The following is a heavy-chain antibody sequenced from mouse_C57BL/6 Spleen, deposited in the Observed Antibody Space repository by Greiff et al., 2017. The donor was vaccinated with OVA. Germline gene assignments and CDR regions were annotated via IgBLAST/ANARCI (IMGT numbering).Heavy chain of an antibody. CDR1: GFTFSSYT. CDR3: ARQSTTVVAPYWCFDV. J-gene: IGHJ1*02. CDR2: ISGGGGNT. Sequence: EVQGVESGGGLVKPGGSLKLSCAASGFTFSSYTMSWVRQTPEKRLEWVATISGGGGNTYYPDSVKGRFTISRDNAKNTLYLQMSSLRSEDTALYYCARQSTTVVAPYWCFDVWGTGTTVTVSS. V-gene: IGHV5-9*01. D-gene: IGHD1-1*01.